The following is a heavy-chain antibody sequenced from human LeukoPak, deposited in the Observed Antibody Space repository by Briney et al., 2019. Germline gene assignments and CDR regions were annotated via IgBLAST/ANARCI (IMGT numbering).Heavy chain of an antibody. D-gene: IGHD3-9*01. CDR2: INPNSGGT. V-gene: IGHV1-2*02. J-gene: IGHJ6*02. Sequence: ASVKVSCKASGYTFTFYYMHLMRQAPAQGLEWMGLINPNSGGTNYAQKFQRRVTMTRDTSISTAYMELSRLRSDDTAVYYCARDLLVLRYFDWLPTTNYGMDVWGQGTTVTVSS. CDR3: ARDLLVLRYFDWLPTTNYGMDV. CDR1: GYTFTFYY.